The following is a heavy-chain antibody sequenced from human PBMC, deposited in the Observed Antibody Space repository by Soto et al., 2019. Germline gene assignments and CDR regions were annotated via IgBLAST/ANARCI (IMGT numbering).Heavy chain of an antibody. D-gene: IGHD2-2*01. CDR3: ARDARVPAAYYYYYGMDV. J-gene: IGHJ6*02. CDR1: GFTFSSYG. CDR2: ISYDGSNK. V-gene: IGHV3-30*03. Sequence: GGSLRLSCAASGFTFSSYGMHWVRQAPGKGLEWVAVISYDGSNKYYADSVKGRFTISRDNSKNTLYLQMNSLRAEDTAVYYCARDARVPAAYYYYYGMDVWGQGTTVTVSS.